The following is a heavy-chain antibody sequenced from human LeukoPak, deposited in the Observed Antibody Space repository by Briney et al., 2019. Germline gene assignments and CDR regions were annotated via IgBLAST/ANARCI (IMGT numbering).Heavy chain of an antibody. J-gene: IGHJ4*02. Sequence: SETLSLTCTVSGGSISSYYWSWIRQPPGKGLEWIGYIYSSGSTNYNPSLKSRVTISVDTSKNQFSLKLSSVTAADTAVYYCASIIAAAGATSFDYWGQGTLVTVSS. CDR1: GGSISSYY. CDR3: ASIIAAAGATSFDY. CDR2: IYSSGST. D-gene: IGHD6-13*01. V-gene: IGHV4-59*12.